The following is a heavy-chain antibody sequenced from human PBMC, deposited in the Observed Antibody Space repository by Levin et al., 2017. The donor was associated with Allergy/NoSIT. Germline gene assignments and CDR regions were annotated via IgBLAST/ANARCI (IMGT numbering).Heavy chain of an antibody. CDR2: IIPIFGTA. J-gene: IGHJ4*02. CDR3: ARDRAALRYCSSTSCYWPLGYFDY. V-gene: IGHV1-69*06. D-gene: IGHD2-2*01. CDR1: GGTFSSYA. Sequence: SVKVSCKASGGTFSSYAISWVRQAPGQGLEWMGGIIPIFGTANYAQKFQGRVTITADKSTSTAYMELSSLRSEDTAVYYCARDRAALRYCSSTSCYWPLGYFDYWGQGTLVTVSS.